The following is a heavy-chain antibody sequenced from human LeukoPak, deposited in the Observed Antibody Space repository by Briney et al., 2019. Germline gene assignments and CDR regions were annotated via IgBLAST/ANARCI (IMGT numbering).Heavy chain of an antibody. D-gene: IGHD3-16*02. V-gene: IGHV1-69*13. CDR2: IIPIFGTA. CDR1: GGTFSSYA. J-gene: IGHJ4*02. CDR3: ARVGHRITFGGVTVPYFDY. Sequence: VASVKVSCKASGGTFSSYAISWVRQAPGQGVEWMGGIIPIFGTANYAQKFQGRVTITADESTSTAYMELSSLRSEDTAVYYCARVGHRITFGGVTVPYFDYWGQGTLVTVSS.